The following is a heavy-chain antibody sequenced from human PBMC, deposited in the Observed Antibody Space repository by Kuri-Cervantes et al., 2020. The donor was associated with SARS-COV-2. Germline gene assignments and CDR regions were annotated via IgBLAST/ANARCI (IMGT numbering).Heavy chain of an antibody. CDR2: IYYSGST. V-gene: IGHV4-61*01. CDR3: ARDRWTVAGGLDY. D-gene: IGHD3-10*01. Sequence: SETLSLTCTVSGGSVSSGSYYWSWIRQPPGKGLEWIGYIYYSGSTNYNPSLKSRVTISVDTSKNQFSLKLSSVAAADTAVYYCARDRWTVAGGLDYWGQGTLVTVSS. CDR1: GGSVSSGSYY. J-gene: IGHJ4*02.